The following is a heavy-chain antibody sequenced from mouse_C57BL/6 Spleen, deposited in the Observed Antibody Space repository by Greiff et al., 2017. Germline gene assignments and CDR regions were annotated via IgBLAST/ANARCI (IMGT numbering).Heavy chain of an antibody. CDR3: ARGAFDGSSAY. Sequence: VQLQQSGPELVKPGASVKISCKASGYSFTDYNMNWVKQSNGKSLEWIGVINPNSGTTSYNQKFKGKATLTVAQSSSTAYMQLTSLTSAASPVXWCARGAFDGSSAYWGQGTLVTVSA. D-gene: IGHD1-1*01. CDR2: INPNSGTT. J-gene: IGHJ3*01. V-gene: IGHV1-39*01. CDR1: GYSFTDYN.